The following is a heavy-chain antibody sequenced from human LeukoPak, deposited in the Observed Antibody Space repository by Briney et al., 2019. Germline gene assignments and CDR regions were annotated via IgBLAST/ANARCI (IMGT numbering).Heavy chain of an antibody. CDR2: IYHSGST. CDR1: GGSISSGGYY. J-gene: IGHJ6*02. Sequence: SETLSLTCTVSGGSISSGGYYWSWIRQPPGKGLEWIGYIYHSGSTYYNPSLKSRVTISVDRSKNQFSLKLSSVTAADTAVYYCAREVWSPNYYYYGMDVWGQGTTVTVSS. V-gene: IGHV4-30-2*01. D-gene: IGHD3-3*01. CDR3: AREVWSPNYYYYGMDV.